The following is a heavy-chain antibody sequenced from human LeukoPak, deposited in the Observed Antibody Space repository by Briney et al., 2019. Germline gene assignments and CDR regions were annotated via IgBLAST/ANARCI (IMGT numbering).Heavy chain of an antibody. D-gene: IGHD6-13*01. Sequence: GASVKVSCKASGCTFSSYAINWVRQAPGQGLEWMGGIIPIFGTANYAQKFQGRVTITADESTSTAYMELSSLRSEDTAVYYCAREAAASVTFDYWGQGTLVTVSS. CDR2: IIPIFGTA. V-gene: IGHV1-69*13. CDR3: AREAAASVTFDY. CDR1: GCTFSSYA. J-gene: IGHJ4*02.